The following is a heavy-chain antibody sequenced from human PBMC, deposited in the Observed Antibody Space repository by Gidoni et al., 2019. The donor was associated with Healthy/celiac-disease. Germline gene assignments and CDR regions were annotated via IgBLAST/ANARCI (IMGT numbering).Heavy chain of an antibody. Sequence: QVQLQESGPGLVKPSQTLSLTCPVSGGSIRSGGYYWSWIRQPPGKGLEWIGYISYCGSTYYNPSLKSRVTISVDTSKNQFSLKLSSVTAADTAVYYCARAQDYGDYVVDYWGQGTLVTVSS. CDR1: GGSIRSGGYY. CDR2: ISYCGST. D-gene: IGHD4-17*01. CDR3: ARAQDYGDYVVDY. V-gene: IGHV4-31*03. J-gene: IGHJ4*02.